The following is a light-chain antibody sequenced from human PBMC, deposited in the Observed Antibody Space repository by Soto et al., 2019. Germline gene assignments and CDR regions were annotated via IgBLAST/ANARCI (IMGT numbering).Light chain of an antibody. Sequence: QAVVAQETSLTVSPGGTVTLTCASSTGAVTNTNYPNWFQQKPGQAPKSLIHSTSIKHSWTPARFSGSLIGGKAALTLSAVQREDEAEYYCLLYSGNTQVFGGGTKLTVL. CDR3: LLYSGNTQV. CDR1: TGAVTNTNY. CDR2: STS. V-gene: IGLV7-43*01. J-gene: IGLJ3*02.